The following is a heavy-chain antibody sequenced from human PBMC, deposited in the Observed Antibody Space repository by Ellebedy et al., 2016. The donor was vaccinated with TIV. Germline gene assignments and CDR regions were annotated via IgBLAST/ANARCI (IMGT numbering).Heavy chain of an antibody. J-gene: IGHJ4*02. D-gene: IGHD6-19*01. CDR1: GFTFSSYG. Sequence: GESLKISCAASGFTFSSYGMHWVRQAPGKGLEWVAVIWYDGSNKYYADSVKGRFTISRDNSKNTLYLHMNSLRAEDTAVYYCARLSSGWENPDFDYWGQGTLVTVSS. V-gene: IGHV3-33*01. CDR2: IWYDGSNK. CDR3: ARLSSGWENPDFDY.